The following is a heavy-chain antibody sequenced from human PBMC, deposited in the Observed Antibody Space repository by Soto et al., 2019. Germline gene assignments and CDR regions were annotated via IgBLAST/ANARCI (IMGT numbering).Heavy chain of an antibody. CDR2: ISGSGGST. J-gene: IGHJ4*02. D-gene: IGHD6-13*01. CDR3: AIDGSSWYLSGTRYYFDY. Sequence: GGSLRLSCAASGFTCSSYAMSWVRQAPGKGLEWVSAISGSGGSTYYADSVKGRFTISRDNSKNTLYLQMNSLRAEDTAVYYCAIDGSSWYLSGTRYYFDYWGQGTLVTVSS. CDR1: GFTCSSYA. V-gene: IGHV3-23*01.